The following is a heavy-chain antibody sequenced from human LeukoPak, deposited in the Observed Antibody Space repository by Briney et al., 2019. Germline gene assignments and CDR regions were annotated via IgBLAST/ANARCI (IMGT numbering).Heavy chain of an antibody. J-gene: IGHJ4*02. CDR3: ARGDPTGRPGISFDF. V-gene: IGHV4-4*08. D-gene: IGHD1-26*01. CDR2: FHATGST. CDR1: GGSISSFY. Sequence: PSETLSLTCTVSGGSISSFYWSWIRQPPGKGLEWIGFFHATGSTNYNPSLKSRVSISVDTSKNQVSLGLDSVTAADTAVYYCARGDPTGRPGISFDFWGQGTLVTVSS.